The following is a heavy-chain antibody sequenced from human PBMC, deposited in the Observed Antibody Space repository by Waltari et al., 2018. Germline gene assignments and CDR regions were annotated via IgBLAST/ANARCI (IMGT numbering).Heavy chain of an antibody. J-gene: IGHJ3*02. CDR1: GFTFRSYG. V-gene: IGHV3-74*01. D-gene: IGHD4-17*01. CDR2: INSDGSST. Sequence: EVQLVESGGGLVQPGGSLRLSCGGSGFTFRSYGMHWVRQAPGKGLVWVSRINSDGSSTTYADSVKGRFTISRDNAKSTLYLQMNSLRADDTAVYYCGGDPDVFAIWGQGTMVTVSS. CDR3: GGDPDVFAI.